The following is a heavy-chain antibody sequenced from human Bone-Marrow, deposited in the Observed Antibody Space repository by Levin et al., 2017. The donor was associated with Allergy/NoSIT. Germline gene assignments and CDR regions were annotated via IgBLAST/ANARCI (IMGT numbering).Heavy chain of an antibody. CDR2: IWYDGSHK. D-gene: IGHD1-26*01. CDR1: GFTFSAFG. V-gene: IGHV3-33*01. Sequence: GESLKISCAASGFTFSAFGMHWVRQAPGRGLEWVAVIWYDGSHKFYADSVKGRFTISRDNFKNTLYLQMNSLRAEDTAVYYCTRDRGEWGQFYFDYWGQGILVSVSS. J-gene: IGHJ4*02. CDR3: TRDRGEWGQFYFDY.